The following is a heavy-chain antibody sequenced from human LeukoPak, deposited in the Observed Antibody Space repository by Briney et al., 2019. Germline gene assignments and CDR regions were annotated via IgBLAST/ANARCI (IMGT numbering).Heavy chain of an antibody. D-gene: IGHD3-10*01. Sequence: GESLKISCQGSGYSFTSYWIGWVRQMPGKGLEWMGIIYPGDSDTRYSPSFQGQVTISADKSISTAYLQWSSLKASDTAMYYCARHPDYGSGSYWANGAPSDNWFDPWGQGTLVTVSS. CDR1: GYSFTSYW. CDR2: IYPGDSDT. J-gene: IGHJ5*02. V-gene: IGHV5-51*01. CDR3: ARHPDYGSGSYWANGAPSDNWFDP.